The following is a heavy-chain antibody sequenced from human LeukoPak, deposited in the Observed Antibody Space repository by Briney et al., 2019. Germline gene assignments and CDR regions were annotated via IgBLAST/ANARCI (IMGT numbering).Heavy chain of an antibody. CDR2: ISGGSTYI. V-gene: IGHV3-21*01. Sequence: GGSLRLSCAASGFIFTNYNLNWVRQAPGKGLEWISSISGGSTYIYYADSMRGRFTISRDNAKNSLYLQMNSLRAEDTAVYYCARRIAAAAYNWFDPWGQGTLLTVSS. D-gene: IGHD6-13*01. J-gene: IGHJ5*02. CDR3: ARRIAAAAYNWFDP. CDR1: GFIFTNYN.